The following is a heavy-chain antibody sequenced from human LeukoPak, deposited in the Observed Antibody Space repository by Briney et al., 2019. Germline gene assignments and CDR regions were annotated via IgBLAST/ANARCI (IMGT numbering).Heavy chain of an antibody. CDR1: GGTFISYA. J-gene: IGHJ4*02. CDR3: ARLPTAKKYYYDSSGYLEIDY. Sequence: SVKVSCKASGGTFISYAISWVRQAPGQGLAWMGGIIPIFGTANYAQKFQGRVTITADESTSTAYMELSSLRSEDTAVYYCARLPTAKKYYYDSSGYLEIDYWGQGTLVTVSS. D-gene: IGHD3-22*01. CDR2: IIPIFGTA. V-gene: IGHV1-69*13.